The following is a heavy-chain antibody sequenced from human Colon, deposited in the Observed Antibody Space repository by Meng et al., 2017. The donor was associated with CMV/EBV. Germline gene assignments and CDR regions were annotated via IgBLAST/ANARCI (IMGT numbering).Heavy chain of an antibody. V-gene: IGHV4-4*02. Sequence: GSLRLSCAVSGDSVSSNNWWSWVRQPPGKVPEWIGEIHHSGTTAHNPSLRSRISFSVDKSRNQVSLHLTTVTAADTVVYYCGSAPDYKVDYWGQGTLVTVSS. D-gene: IGHD4/OR15-4a*01. CDR3: GSAPDYKVDY. CDR1: GDSVSSNNW. J-gene: IGHJ4*02. CDR2: IHHSGTT.